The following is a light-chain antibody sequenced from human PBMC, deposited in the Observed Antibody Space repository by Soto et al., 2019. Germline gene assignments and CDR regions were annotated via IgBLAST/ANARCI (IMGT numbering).Light chain of an antibody. J-gene: IGLJ3*02. Sequence: QAVVTQSPSASASLGASVTLTCTLSSGHARNAIVWHQQQPEKGPRFLMKVNSDGSHKTGDGIPDRFSGSSSGAERYLTISSLQYEDEADYHCQTWGTGIWVFGGGTKVTVL. CDR3: QTWGTGIWV. CDR2: VNSDGSH. CDR1: SGHARNA. V-gene: IGLV4-69*01.